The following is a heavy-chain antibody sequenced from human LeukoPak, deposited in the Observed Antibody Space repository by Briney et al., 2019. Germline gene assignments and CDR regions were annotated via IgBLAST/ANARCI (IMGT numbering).Heavy chain of an antibody. CDR3: AKVGYYDSSGYSSPYYFDY. V-gene: IGHV3-23*01. J-gene: IGHJ4*02. D-gene: IGHD3-22*01. CDR2: ISGSGGST. Sequence: GGSLRLSCAASGFTFSSFAMSWVRQAPGKGLEWVSAISGSGGSTYYADSVKGRFTISRDNSKNTLYLQMNSLRAEDTAVYYCAKVGYYDSSGYSSPYYFDYWGQGTLVTVSS. CDR1: GFTFSSFA.